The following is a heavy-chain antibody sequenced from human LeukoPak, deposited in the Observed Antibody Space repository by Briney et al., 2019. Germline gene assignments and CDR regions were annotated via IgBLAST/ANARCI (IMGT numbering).Heavy chain of an antibody. V-gene: IGHV4-61*02. CDR1: GGSISSGSYY. Sequence: SETLSLTCTVSGGSISSGSYYWSWIRQPAGKGLEWIGRIYTSGSTNYNPSLKSRVTISVDTSKNQFSLKLSSVTAADTAVYYCARVVGVTNHFDYWGQGTLVTVSS. D-gene: IGHD2-21*02. J-gene: IGHJ4*02. CDR3: ARVVGVTNHFDY. CDR2: IYTSGST.